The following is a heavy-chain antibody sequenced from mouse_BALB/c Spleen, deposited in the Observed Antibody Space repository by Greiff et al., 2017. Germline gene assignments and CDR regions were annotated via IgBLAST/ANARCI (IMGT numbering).Heavy chain of an antibody. V-gene: IGHV1-69*02. Sequence: QVQLQQPGAELVRPGASVKLSCKASGYTFTSYWINWVKQRPGQGLEWIGNIYPSDSYTNYNQKFKDKATLTVDKSSSTAYMQLSSPTSEDSAVYYCTKALYYDYDRYFDVWGAGTTVTVSS. CDR1: GYTFTSYW. CDR3: TKALYYDYDRYFDV. D-gene: IGHD2-4*01. CDR2: IYPSDSYT. J-gene: IGHJ1*01.